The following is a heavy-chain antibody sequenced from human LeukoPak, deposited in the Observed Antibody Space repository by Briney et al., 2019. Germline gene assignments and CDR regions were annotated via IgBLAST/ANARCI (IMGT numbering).Heavy chain of an antibody. CDR3: VRVLAPTLLVLLPGAFEM. V-gene: IGHV3-66*01. Sequence: GGSLRLSCAASGFTVSGDYLSWVRQAPGKGLEWVSVIYSDGRTYYRDSVKGRFSISRDKSMNTLYLQMNNLRAEDTAVYYCVRVLAPTLLVLLPGAFEMWGQGTMVTVS. D-gene: IGHD3-10*01. J-gene: IGHJ3*02. CDR2: IYSDGRT. CDR1: GFTVSGDY.